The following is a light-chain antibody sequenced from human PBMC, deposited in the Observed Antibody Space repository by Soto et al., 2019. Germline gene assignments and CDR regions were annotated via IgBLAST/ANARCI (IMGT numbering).Light chain of an antibody. CDR3: GTWDGSLSAEV. CDR2: DND. V-gene: IGLV1-51*01. CDR1: SSNIGNNY. Sequence: QSVLTQPPSVSAAPGQKVTISCSGSSSNIGNNYVSWYQRLPGTAPKLLIYDNDKRPSGIPDRFSGSKSGTSATLGITGLQTGDEADYYCGTWDGSLSAEVFGGGTKLTVL. J-gene: IGLJ2*01.